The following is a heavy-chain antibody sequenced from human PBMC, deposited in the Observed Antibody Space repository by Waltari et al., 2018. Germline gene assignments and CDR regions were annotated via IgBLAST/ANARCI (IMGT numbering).Heavy chain of an antibody. J-gene: IGHJ4*02. CDR3: AKGGRDWGPHFDY. CDR1: GFRCSTYA. D-gene: IGHD7-27*01. V-gene: IGHV3-23*01. CDR2: ISATADAT. Sequence: EVQLLASGGGQVSPGGSLRLSCGTSGFRCSTYAMTWVRQSTEKGLQWVSTISATADATYYAESVKGRFTVSRDQSKSTLYLQMNSLTFEDTAVYYCAKGGRDWGPHFDYWGQGIPVIVSS.